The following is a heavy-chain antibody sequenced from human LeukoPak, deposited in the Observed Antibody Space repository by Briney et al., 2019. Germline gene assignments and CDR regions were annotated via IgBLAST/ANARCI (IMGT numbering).Heavy chain of an antibody. J-gene: IGHJ5*02. CDR3: ATNLRPGS. CDR2: ISDSSATI. CDR1: GFTFSSYS. Sequence: GGSLRLSCAASGFTFSSYSMLWLRQAPGKGLEWLSYISDSSATIFYADSVKGRFTISRDNAKNSLYLQMNSLTAEDTGVYYCATNLRPGSWGQGTLVTVSS. D-gene: IGHD6-6*01. V-gene: IGHV3-48*04.